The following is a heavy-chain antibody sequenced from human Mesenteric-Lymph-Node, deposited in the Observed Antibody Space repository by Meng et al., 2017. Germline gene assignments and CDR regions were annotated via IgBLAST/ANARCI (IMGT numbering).Heavy chain of an antibody. V-gene: IGHV3-30*04. CDR1: GFTFSSYE. D-gene: IGHD1-26*01. CDR2: ISCGGSNK. Sequence: GESLKISCAASGFTFSSYEMNWVRQAPGKGLEWVAVISCGGSNKYYADSVKGRFTISRDNSKNTLYLQMNSLRAEDTAVYYCVRVNLRYSDAFDIWGQGTMVTVSS. CDR3: VRVNLRYSDAFDI. J-gene: IGHJ3*02.